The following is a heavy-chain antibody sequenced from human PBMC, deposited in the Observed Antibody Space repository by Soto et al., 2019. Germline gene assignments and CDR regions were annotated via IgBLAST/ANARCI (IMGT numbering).Heavy chain of an antibody. CDR2: IKQDGNEK. CDR3: ARGAAAGFPFPDY. D-gene: IGHD6-13*01. CDR1: GFALSSYW. J-gene: IGHJ4*02. Sequence: EVQLVESGGGLVQPGGSLRLSCAVSGFALSSYWMNWVRQAPGKGLEWVANIKQDGNEKHYVDSVKGRFTISRDNAKNSLYLQMNSRRAEDTAVYYCARGAAAGFPFPDYWGQGTVVTVSS. V-gene: IGHV3-7*04.